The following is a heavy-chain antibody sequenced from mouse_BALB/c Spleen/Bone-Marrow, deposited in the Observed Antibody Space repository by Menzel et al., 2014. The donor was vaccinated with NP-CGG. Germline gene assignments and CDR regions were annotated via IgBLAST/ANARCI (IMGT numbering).Heavy chain of an antibody. D-gene: IGHD2-14*01. CDR1: GYTFTDSV. CDR3: ARYDVPAWFAY. V-gene: IGHV1-77*01. Sequence: QVQLKHSGPELVKPGASVKMSCKASGYTFTDSVIGWVKQRTGQGLEWIGEIYPGSGSTYYNEKFKGKATLTADKSSNTVYMQLSSLTPEDSAVYFCARYDVPAWFAYWGQGTLVTVSA. CDR2: IYPGSGST. J-gene: IGHJ3*01.